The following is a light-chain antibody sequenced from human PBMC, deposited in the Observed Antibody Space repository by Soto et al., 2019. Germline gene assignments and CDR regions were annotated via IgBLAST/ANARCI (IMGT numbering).Light chain of an antibody. CDR2: NNN. V-gene: IGLV1-44*01. J-gene: IGLJ1*01. CDR1: SSNIGGNV. Sequence: QSVLAHPPSASATPGQTVTISCSGSSSNIGGNVVNWYQHVPGTAPKLLIYNNNQRPSGVPDRFSGSKSGTSASLAISGLQSDDEADYYCAAWDDSLNGYVFETGTKVTVL. CDR3: AAWDDSLNGYV.